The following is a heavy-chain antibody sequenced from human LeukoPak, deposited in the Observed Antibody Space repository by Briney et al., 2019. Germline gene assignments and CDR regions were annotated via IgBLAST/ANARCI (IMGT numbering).Heavy chain of an antibody. J-gene: IGHJ6*02. CDR1: GFTFSSYA. CDR3: ARGLQYYSGMDV. Sequence: GGSLRLSCAASGFTFSSYAMSWVRQAPGKGLEWVSAISGSGGSTYYADSMKGRFTISRDNSKNTLYLQMNSLRAEDTAIYYCARGLQYYSGMDVWGQGTTVTVSS. V-gene: IGHV3-23*01. CDR2: ISGSGGST.